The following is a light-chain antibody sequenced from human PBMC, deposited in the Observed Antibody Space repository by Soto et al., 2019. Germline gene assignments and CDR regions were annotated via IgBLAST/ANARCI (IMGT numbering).Light chain of an antibody. V-gene: IGKV3-11*01. CDR2: DAS. Sequence: EIVLTQSPATLSLSPGERATLSCRASQSVGSSLAWYQQKPGQAPRLLIYDASNRATGIPARFSGSGSGTDFTLTISSLQPDDFATYSCQQYHGFPYTFGQGTKVQIK. J-gene: IGKJ2*01. CDR3: QQYHGFPYT. CDR1: QSVGSS.